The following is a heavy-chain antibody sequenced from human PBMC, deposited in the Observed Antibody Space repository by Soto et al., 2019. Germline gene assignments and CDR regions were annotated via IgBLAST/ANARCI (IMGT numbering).Heavy chain of an antibody. D-gene: IGHD2-2*01. CDR2: IFYSGGT. CDR3: ARVPPVVPAAGIGTTAMVVPPAFFD. CDR1: GGSILDSTYY. Sequence: SETLSLTCTVSGGSILDSTYYWAWIRQSPGKGLEWIGTIFYSGGTFYTPSLKSRVTMSVDTSNNQFSLKLSSVTAADTAVYYCARVPPVVPAAGIGTTAMVVPPAFFDWGQGTLVT. V-gene: IGHV4-39*07. J-gene: IGHJ4*02.